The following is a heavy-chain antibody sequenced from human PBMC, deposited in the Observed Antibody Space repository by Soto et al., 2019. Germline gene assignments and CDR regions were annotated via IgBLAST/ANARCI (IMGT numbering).Heavy chain of an antibody. V-gene: IGHV1-18*04. CDR2: INVYNGNT. D-gene: IGHD3-10*01. Sequence: GTSVKVSCKDSGGTLAISVFNWVRQAPGQGLEWMGWINVYNGNTKYAQKVQGRVTMTTDTSTSTAYMELRSLRSDDTAVYYCARGVGSGSYYNQYNWFDPWGQGTLVTVSS. CDR1: GGTLAISV. CDR3: ARGVGSGSYYNQYNWFDP. J-gene: IGHJ5*02.